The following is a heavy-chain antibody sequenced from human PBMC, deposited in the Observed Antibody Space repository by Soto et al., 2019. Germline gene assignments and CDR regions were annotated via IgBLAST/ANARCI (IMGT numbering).Heavy chain of an antibody. CDR3: ARDLWGYCGADCYPLDV. Sequence: QVRLQESGPGLVKPSETLSLTCTVSGGSISSYYWSWIRQPPGKGLEWIGYMYNTGSTIYNPSLKILVTISVNTSKNQFSLKLNSVTAADTAVYYCARDLWGYCGADCYPLDVWGQGTMVTVSS. V-gene: IGHV4-59*01. D-gene: IGHD2-21*02. CDR1: GGSISSYY. CDR2: MYNTGST. J-gene: IGHJ6*02.